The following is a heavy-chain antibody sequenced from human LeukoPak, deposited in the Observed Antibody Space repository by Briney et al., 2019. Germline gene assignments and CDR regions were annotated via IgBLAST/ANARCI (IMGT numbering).Heavy chain of an antibody. CDR3: ARLSVQRAFDI. D-gene: IGHD3-10*02. Sequence: GESLKTSRKGSGYSLTSYWIGWVRPMPREGLGWMGIIYPGDSDTRYSPSFQGQVTTSADKSISTAYLQWSSLKASDTAMYYCARLSVQRAFDIWGQGTMVTVSS. V-gene: IGHV5-51*01. CDR1: GYSLTSYW. CDR2: IYPGDSDT. J-gene: IGHJ3*02.